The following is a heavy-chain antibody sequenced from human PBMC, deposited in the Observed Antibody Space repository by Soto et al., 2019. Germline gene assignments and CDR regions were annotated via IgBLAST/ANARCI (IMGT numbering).Heavy chain of an antibody. D-gene: IGHD4-17*01. Sequence: QVQLQESGPGLVKPSGTLSLTCAVSGGSISSHNWWSWVRQPPGKGLEWIGEIFYSGSTNYNPSLRSRVTMSVDKSNNHFSLKLSSVTAADTAVYYCARQDRRGDYVRFDYWGQGTLVTVSS. J-gene: IGHJ4*02. CDR3: ARQDRRGDYVRFDY. CDR1: GGSISSHNW. V-gene: IGHV4-4*02. CDR2: IFYSGST.